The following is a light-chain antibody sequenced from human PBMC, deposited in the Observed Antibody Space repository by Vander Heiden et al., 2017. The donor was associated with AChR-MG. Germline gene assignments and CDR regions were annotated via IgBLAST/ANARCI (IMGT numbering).Light chain of an antibody. CDR3: QQYETYPLT. V-gene: IGKV1-5*03. J-gene: IGKJ4*01. Sequence: IQMTQSPSTLSASVGDRVTISCRASQSIGTWLAWYQQKAGKVPKLLIHWASTLESGVPSRFSGSGSGTEFTLTISSLQPDDFATYYCQQYETYPLTFGGGTKVEIK. CDR2: WAS. CDR1: QSIGTW.